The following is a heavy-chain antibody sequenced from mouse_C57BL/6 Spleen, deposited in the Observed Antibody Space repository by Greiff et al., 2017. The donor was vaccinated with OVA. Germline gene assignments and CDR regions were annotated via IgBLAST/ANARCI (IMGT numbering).Heavy chain of an antibody. CDR1: GYTFTSYW. CDR2: IHPSDSDT. Sequence: VQLQQPGAELVKPGASVKVSCKASGYTFTSYWMHWVKQRPGQGLEWIGRIHPSDSDTNYNQKFKGKAPLTVDKSSSTAYMQLSSLTSEDSAVYYCAIGDYGSSPFAYWGQGTLVTVSA. V-gene: IGHV1-74*01. D-gene: IGHD1-1*01. CDR3: AIGDYGSSPFAY. J-gene: IGHJ3*01.